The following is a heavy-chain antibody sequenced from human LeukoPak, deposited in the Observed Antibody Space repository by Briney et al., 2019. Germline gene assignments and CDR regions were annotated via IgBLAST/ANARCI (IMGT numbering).Heavy chain of an antibody. Sequence: GGSLRLSCAAPGFTFSSYAMSWVRQAPGRGLEWVSVISGSGGSTYYADSVKGRFTISRDNSKNTLYLQMNSLRAEDTAVYYCASAIRRGYYYYGMDVWGQGTTVTVSS. CDR3: ASAIRRGYYYYGMDV. J-gene: IGHJ6*02. D-gene: IGHD2-2*01. V-gene: IGHV3-23*01. CDR1: GFTFSSYA. CDR2: ISGSGGST.